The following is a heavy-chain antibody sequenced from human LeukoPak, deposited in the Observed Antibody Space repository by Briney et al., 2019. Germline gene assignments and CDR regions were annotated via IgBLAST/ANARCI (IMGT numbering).Heavy chain of an antibody. Sequence: GGSLRLSCAASGFTFSPYWMHWVRQVPGKGLVWVSDINSDGTITHYADSVKGRFTVSRDNAQDTLYLQINSLRAEDTAVYYCARETALQDYWGQGTLVTVSS. CDR1: GFTFSPYW. CDR2: INSDGTIT. V-gene: IGHV3-74*01. D-gene: IGHD2-2*02. J-gene: IGHJ4*02. CDR3: ARETALQDY.